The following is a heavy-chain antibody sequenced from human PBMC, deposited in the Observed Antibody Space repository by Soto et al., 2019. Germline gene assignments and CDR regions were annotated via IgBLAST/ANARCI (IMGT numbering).Heavy chain of an antibody. Sequence: SGPTLVNPTQTLTLTCTFSGFSLTTSGMRVSWIRQPPGKALEWLARIDWDDDKFYSTYLKTRLTISKDTSKNQVVLTMTNVDPVDTATYYCARYVDGMDVWGQGTTVTVS. V-gene: IGHV2-70*04. D-gene: IGHD2-15*01. J-gene: IGHJ6*02. CDR2: IDWDDDK. CDR3: ARYVDGMDV. CDR1: GFSLTTSGMR.